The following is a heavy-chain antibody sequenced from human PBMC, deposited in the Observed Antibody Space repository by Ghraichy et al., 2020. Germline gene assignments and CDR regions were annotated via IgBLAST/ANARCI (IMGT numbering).Heavy chain of an antibody. CDR2: VYYSGRT. Sequence: SETLSLTCTLSGGSISNIGYYWGWIRQPPGKGLEWIGSVYYSGRTYYNSSLESRLTISTDTSKNQLSLRLRSVTATDTAVYYCSRLGGSETLEYYFNYWGQGTLVTVSS. CDR3: SRLGGSETLEYYFNY. D-gene: IGHD3-10*01. J-gene: IGHJ4*02. CDR1: GGSISNIGYY. V-gene: IGHV4-39*01.